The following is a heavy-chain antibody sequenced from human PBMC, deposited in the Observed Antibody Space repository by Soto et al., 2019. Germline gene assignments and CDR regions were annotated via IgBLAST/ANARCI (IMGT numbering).Heavy chain of an antibody. D-gene: IGHD6-13*01. V-gene: IGHV4-4*02. J-gene: IGHJ6*02. CDR3: ARARRGSSWYGYYYYYGMDV. CDR2: IYHSGST. Sequence: PSETLSLTCAVSGGSISSSNWWSWVRQPPGKGLEWIGEIYHSGSTNYNPSLKSRVTISVDKSKNQFSLKLSSVTAADTAVYYCARARRGSSWYGYYYYYGMDVWGQGTTVTVS. CDR1: GGSISSSNW.